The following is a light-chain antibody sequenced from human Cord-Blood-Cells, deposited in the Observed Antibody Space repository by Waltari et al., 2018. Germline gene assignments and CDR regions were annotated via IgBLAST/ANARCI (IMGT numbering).Light chain of an antibody. CDR1: SSNIGSNY. CDR3: AAWDDSLSGWV. CDR2: RNN. V-gene: IGLV1-47*01. J-gene: IGLJ3*02. Sequence: QSVLTQPPSASGTPGQRVTISCSGSSSNIGSNYVYWYQQLPGTAPKLLIYRNNQGPSGVPDRFSGSKSGTSASLAISVLRSEDEADYYCAAWDDSLSGWVFGGGTKLTVL.